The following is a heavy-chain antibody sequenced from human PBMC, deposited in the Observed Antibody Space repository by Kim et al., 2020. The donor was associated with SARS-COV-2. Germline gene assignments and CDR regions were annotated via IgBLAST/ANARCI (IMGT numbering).Heavy chain of an antibody. CDR3: ARFPRYYGSGSYYKGALDY. D-gene: IGHD3-10*01. V-gene: IGHV1-3*01. J-gene: IGHJ4*02. Sequence: ASVKVSCKTSGYTFTNYGIHWVRQAPGQRLEWMGWINGGNGNIKYSEKVQGRVTLSMDTSATIVYMELSSLRSEDTAVYYCARFPRYYGSGSYYKGALDYWGQGTLVTVSS. CDR2: INGGNGNI. CDR1: GYTFTNYG.